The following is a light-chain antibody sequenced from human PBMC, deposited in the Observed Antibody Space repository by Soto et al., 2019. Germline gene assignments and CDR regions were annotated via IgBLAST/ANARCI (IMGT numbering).Light chain of an antibody. Sequence: DIVMTQSPDSLAVSLGERATINCRSSQSVLYISPDKNSLAWYQQKPGQPPKLLIYWASTRESGVPDRFSGSGSETDFTLTISSLQAEDVAVYYCQQYYTTPLTFGGGTEVEIK. CDR3: QQYYTTPLT. J-gene: IGKJ4*01. CDR1: QSVLYISPDKNS. V-gene: IGKV4-1*01. CDR2: WAS.